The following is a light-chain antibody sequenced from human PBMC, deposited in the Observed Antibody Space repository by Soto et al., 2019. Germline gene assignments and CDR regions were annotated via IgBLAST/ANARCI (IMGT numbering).Light chain of an antibody. CDR1: SSDVGGYNY. V-gene: IGLV2-14*01. CDR2: DVS. CDR3: SSYTSSSTPRV. Sequence: QSALTQPASVSGSPGQSITISCTGTSSDVGGYNYVSWYQQHPGKAPKLMIHDVSNRPSGVSNRFSGSKSGNTASLTISGLQAEDEADYYCSSYTSSSTPRVFGTGTKLTVL. J-gene: IGLJ1*01.